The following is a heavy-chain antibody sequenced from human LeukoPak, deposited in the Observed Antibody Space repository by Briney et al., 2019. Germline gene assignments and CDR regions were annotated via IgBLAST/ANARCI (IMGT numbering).Heavy chain of an antibody. CDR2: IYYSGST. CDR1: GGSISSYY. D-gene: IGHD6-13*01. V-gene: IGHV4-59*01. Sequence: SETLSLTCTVSGGSISSYYWSWIRQPPGKGLEWIGYIYYSGSTNCNPSLKSRDTISVDTSKTQFSLKLSSVTAADTAVYYCARSTSWYSYFDFWGQGSLATVSS. CDR3: ARSTSWYSYFDF. J-gene: IGHJ4*02.